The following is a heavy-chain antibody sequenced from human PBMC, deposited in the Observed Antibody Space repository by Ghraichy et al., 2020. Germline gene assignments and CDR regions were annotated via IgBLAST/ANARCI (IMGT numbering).Heavy chain of an antibody. V-gene: IGHV3-21*01. CDR1: GFTFSSYS. CDR3: ARGLSGASGSYFFEN. D-gene: IGHD3-10*01. Sequence: GESLNISCAASGFTFSSYSMCWVRQAPGKGLEWVSYISSGSNYIYYADSVKGRFTISRDNAKKSLYLQMNSLRAEDTAVYYCARGLSGASGSYFFENWGQGTQVTVSS. CDR2: ISSGSNYI. J-gene: IGHJ4*02.